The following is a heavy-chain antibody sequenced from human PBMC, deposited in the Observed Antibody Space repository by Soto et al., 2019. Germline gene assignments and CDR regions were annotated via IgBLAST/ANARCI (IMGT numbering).Heavy chain of an antibody. D-gene: IGHD2-15*01. CDR2: MNPNSGNT. Sequence: QVQLAQSGAGVKKPGASVKVSCKASGYSFTSYDINWVRQATGQGLGWMGWMNPNSGNTGYAQKFQGRVTMTRNTSISTAYMELTSLTSDDTAVYYCARGRRSGGSCYLYWGQGTLVTVSS. CDR1: GYSFTSYD. CDR3: ARGRRSGGSCYLY. J-gene: IGHJ4*02. V-gene: IGHV1-8*01.